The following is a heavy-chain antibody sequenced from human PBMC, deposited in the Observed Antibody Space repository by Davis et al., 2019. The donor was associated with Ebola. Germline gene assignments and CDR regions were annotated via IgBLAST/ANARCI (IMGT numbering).Heavy chain of an antibody. CDR1: GFTFSSYA. Sequence: GESLKISCAASGFTFSSYAMSWVRQAPGKGLEWVAVIWYDGSNKYYADSVKGRFTISRDNSKNTLYLQMNSLRVEDTAVYYCAKDQVPDDVWTIDHWGQGTLITVSS. CDR3: AKDQVPDDVWTIDH. V-gene: IGHV3-33*06. D-gene: IGHD3-3*01. J-gene: IGHJ4*02. CDR2: IWYDGSNK.